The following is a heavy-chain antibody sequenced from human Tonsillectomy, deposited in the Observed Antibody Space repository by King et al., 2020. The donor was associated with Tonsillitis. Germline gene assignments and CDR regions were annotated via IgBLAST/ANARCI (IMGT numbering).Heavy chain of an antibody. Sequence: QLVQSGAEVKKPGASVKVSCKASGYTFTSYDINWVRQATGQGLEWMGWMNPNSGNTGHAQNFQGRVTMTRNTSKSTAYMELSSLRSEDTAVYYCARPCVGASPLDGWSQMKSGVDYFDYWGQGTLVTVSS. J-gene: IGHJ4*02. CDR1: GYTFTSYD. CDR2: MNPNSGNT. CDR3: ARPCVGASPLDGWSQMKSGVDYFDY. V-gene: IGHV1-8*01. D-gene: IGHD2-15*01.